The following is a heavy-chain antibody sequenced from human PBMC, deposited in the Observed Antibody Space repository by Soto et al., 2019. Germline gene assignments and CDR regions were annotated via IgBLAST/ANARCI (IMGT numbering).Heavy chain of an antibody. J-gene: IGHJ6*02. D-gene: IGHD3-3*01. CDR2: ISAYNGNT. CDR3: ARDFRRRSGYYLGNYYGMDV. V-gene: IGHV1-18*04. Sequence: ASVKVSCKASGYTFTSYGISWVRQAPGQGLEWMGWISAYNGNTNYAQKLQGRVTMTTDTSTSTAYMELRSLRSDDTAVYYCARDFRRRSGYYLGNYYGMDVWGQGTTVTVSS. CDR1: GYTFTSYG.